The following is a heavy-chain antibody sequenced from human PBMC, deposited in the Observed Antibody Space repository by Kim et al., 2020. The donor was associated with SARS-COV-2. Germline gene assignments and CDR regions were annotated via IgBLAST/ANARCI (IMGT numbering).Heavy chain of an antibody. V-gene: IGHV3-23*01. J-gene: IGHJ1*01. CDR1: GFTFSSYA. CDR2: ISGSGGST. D-gene: IGHD6-13*01. Sequence: GGSLRLSCAASGFTFSSYAMSWVRQAPGKGLEWVSAISGSGGSTYYADSVKGRFTISRDNSKNTLYLQMNSLRAEDTAVYYCANRGQQLVRVYFQHWGQGTLVTVSS. CDR3: ANRGQQLVRVYFQH.